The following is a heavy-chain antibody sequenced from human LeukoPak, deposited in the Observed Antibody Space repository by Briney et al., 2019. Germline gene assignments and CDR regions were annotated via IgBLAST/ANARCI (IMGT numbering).Heavy chain of an antibody. V-gene: IGHV3-23*01. J-gene: IGHJ4*02. CDR3: ARFYDSSGYDYDY. D-gene: IGHD3-22*01. CDR2: ISGSGGST. Sequence: GGSLRLSCAASGFTFSSYAMSWVRQAPGKGLEWVSAISGSGGSTYYADSVKGRFTISRDNAKNSLYLQMNSLRAEDTAVYYCARFYDSSGYDYDYWGQGTLVTVSS. CDR1: GFTFSSYA.